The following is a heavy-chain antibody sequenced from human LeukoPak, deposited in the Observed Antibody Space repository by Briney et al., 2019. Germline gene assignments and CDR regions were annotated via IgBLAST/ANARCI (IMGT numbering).Heavy chain of an antibody. CDR1: GFTFNNYW. Sequence: GGSLRLSCAASGFTFNNYWMSWVRQAPGKGLEWVANINQDGSEKHYVDSVKGRFTISRDNAKNSLYLQMNSLRAEDTAVYYCARDVLYYDILTGYYVWGQGTLVTVSS. D-gene: IGHD3-9*01. V-gene: IGHV3-7*01. CDR3: ARDVLYYDILTGYYV. CDR2: INQDGSEK. J-gene: IGHJ4*02.